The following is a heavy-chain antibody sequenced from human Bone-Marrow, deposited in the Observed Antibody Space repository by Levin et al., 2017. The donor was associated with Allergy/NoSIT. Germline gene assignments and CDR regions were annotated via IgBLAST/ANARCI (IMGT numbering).Heavy chain of an antibody. CDR3: ARDQALYYYYYYMDV. V-gene: IGHV3-11*01. Sequence: GGSLRLSCAASGFTFSDFYMSWIRQAPGKGLEWVSYISRSGHTIYYTDSVKGRFTISRDNAKNSLLLQVNSLRAEDTAVYYCARDQALYYYYYYMDVWGKGTTVTVSS. CDR2: ISRSGHTI. J-gene: IGHJ6*03. CDR1: GFTFSDFY.